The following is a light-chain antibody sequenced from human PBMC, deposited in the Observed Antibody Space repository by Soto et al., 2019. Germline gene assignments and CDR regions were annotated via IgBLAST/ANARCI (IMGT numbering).Light chain of an antibody. CDR3: QTWGTGLLV. V-gene: IGLV4-69*01. J-gene: IGLJ3*02. CDR2: LNSDGSH. CDR1: SGHSSYG. Sequence: QPVLTQSPSASASLGASVKLTCTLSSGHSSYGIAWHQQQPEKGPRYLMKLNSDGSHSKGDGIPDRFSGSSSGAERYLTISSLQSDDEADYYRQTWGTGLLVFGGGTKLTVL.